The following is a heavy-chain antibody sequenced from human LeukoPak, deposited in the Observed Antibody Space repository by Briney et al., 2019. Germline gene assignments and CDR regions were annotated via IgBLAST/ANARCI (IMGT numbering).Heavy chain of an antibody. J-gene: IGHJ4*02. CDR3: ARHPTPLNYYDSSGDY. D-gene: IGHD3-22*01. CDR2: IYPGDSYT. V-gene: IGHV5-51*01. Sequence: GESLKISCKGSGYSFTSYWIGWVRQMPGKGLEWMGIIYPGDSYTNYSPSFQGHVTISADKSISTAYLQWSSLKASDTAMYYCARHPTPLNYYDSSGDYWGQGTLVTVSS. CDR1: GYSFTSYW.